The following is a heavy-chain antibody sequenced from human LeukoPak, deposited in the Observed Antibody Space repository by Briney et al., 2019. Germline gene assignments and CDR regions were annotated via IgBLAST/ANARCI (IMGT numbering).Heavy chain of an antibody. CDR1: GFTFSSYA. CDR3: AKCVFGVVIMDAFDI. V-gene: IGHV3-23*01. D-gene: IGHD3-3*01. J-gene: IGHJ3*02. Sequence: PGGSLRLSCAASGFTFSSYAMSWVRQAPGKGLEWVSAIGGSGGSSYYADSVKGRFTISRDNSKNTLYLQMNSLRAEDTAVYYCAKCVFGVVIMDAFDIWGQGTMVTVSS. CDR2: IGGSGGSS.